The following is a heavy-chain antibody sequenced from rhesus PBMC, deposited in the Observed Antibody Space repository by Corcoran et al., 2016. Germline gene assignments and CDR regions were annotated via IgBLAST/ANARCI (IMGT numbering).Heavy chain of an antibody. CDR2: IDWDDDK. Sequence: QVTLKESGPALVKPTQTLTLTCTFSGFSLSTSGMRVSWIRQLPGKALEWLGRIDWDDDKYYNTSMKSRLTISKATSKNQVVLTMTNMDPMDTATYYCARSFPSAYSSLDVWGRGVLVTVSS. D-gene: IGHD1-44*01. CDR3: ARSFPSAYSSLDV. CDR1: GFSLSTSGMR. V-gene: IGHV2S2*01. J-gene: IGHJ5-2*02.